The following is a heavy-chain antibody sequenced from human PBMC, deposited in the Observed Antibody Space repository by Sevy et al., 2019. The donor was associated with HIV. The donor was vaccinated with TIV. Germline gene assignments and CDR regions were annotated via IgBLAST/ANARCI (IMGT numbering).Heavy chain of an antibody. Sequence: GGSLRLSCAASGFTFSSYGMHWVRQAPGKGLEWVAVIWYDGSNKYYADSVKGRFTISRDNSKNTLYLRMNSLRAEDTAVYYCARGIAAAGHHLYPLDYWGQGTLVTVSS. CDR3: ARGIAAAGHHLYPLDY. CDR2: IWYDGSNK. V-gene: IGHV3-33*01. D-gene: IGHD6-13*01. CDR1: GFTFSSYG. J-gene: IGHJ4*02.